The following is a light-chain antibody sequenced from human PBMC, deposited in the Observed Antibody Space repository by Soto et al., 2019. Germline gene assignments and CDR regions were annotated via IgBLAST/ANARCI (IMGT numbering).Light chain of an antibody. CDR2: EVS. V-gene: IGLV2-8*01. CDR1: SSDVGGYNY. CDR3: CSYAGSNSWV. J-gene: IGLJ3*02. Sequence: QSALTQPPSASGSPGQSVTISCTGTSSDVGGYNYVSWYQQHPGKAPKLMIYEVSKRPSGVPFRFSASKSANTASLTVSGLQADDEADYYCCSYAGSNSWVFGGGTKLTVL.